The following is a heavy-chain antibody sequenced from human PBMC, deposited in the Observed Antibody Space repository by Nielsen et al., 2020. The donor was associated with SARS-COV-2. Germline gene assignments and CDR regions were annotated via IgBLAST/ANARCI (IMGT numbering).Heavy chain of an antibody. J-gene: IGHJ6*02. CDR2: ISYDGSNK. Sequence: GGSLRLSCAASGFTFSSYAMHWVRQAPGKGLEWVAVISYDGSNKYYADSVKGRFTISRDNSKNTLYLQMNSLRAEDTAVYYCARDRQQQLLSPNYYYYGMDVWGQGTTVTVSS. D-gene: IGHD6-13*01. V-gene: IGHV3-30*04. CDR1: GFTFSSYA. CDR3: ARDRQQQLLSPNYYYYGMDV.